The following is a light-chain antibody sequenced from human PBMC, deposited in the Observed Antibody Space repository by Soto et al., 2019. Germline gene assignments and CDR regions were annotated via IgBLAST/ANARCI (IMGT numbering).Light chain of an antibody. J-gene: IGKJ4*02. CDR2: ATS. CDR3: QQSYGTLLT. Sequence: DIQMTQSPSSLSASVRDRVTITCRASQSISSNLNWYQQKPGKAPKLLIYATSSLQSGIPSKLRSNGFGTVFTLIIFSLQPEDFATYYCQQSYGTLLTFGGGTKVDIK. CDR1: QSISSN. V-gene: IGKV1-39*01.